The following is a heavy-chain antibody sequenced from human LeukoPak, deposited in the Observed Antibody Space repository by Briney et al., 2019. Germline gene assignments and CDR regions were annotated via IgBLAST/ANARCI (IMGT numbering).Heavy chain of an antibody. CDR1: GGSISSYY. CDR3: ARGGDFWSGYYSD. D-gene: IGHD3-3*01. J-gene: IGHJ4*02. CDR2: IYYSGST. Sequence: SETLSLTCTVSGGSISSYYWSWIRQPPGKGLEWIGYIYYSGSTNYNPSLKSRVTISVDTSKNQFSLKLSSVTAADTAVYYCARGGDFWSGYYSDWGQGTLVTVSS. V-gene: IGHV4-59*12.